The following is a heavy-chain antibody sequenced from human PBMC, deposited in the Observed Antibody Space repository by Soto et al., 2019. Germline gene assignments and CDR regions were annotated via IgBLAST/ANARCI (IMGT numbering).Heavy chain of an antibody. D-gene: IGHD1-20*01. Sequence: QVQLVQSGAEVKKPGASVEVSCKASGYTFATSAPHWVRQAPGQSLEWMGWINVANGATKYSQKFQGRVTISRDTSTTTSFMDLSSLRSEDTAVYYCVRDNNWAAYWGQGTLVTVSS. V-gene: IGHV1-3*01. J-gene: IGHJ4*02. CDR3: VRDNNWAAY. CDR2: INVANGAT. CDR1: GYTFATSA.